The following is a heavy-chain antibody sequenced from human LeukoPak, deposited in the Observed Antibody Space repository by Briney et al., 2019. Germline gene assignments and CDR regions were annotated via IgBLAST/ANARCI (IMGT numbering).Heavy chain of an antibody. J-gene: IGHJ4*02. CDR3: TRDEEGASREFDY. Sequence: LSLTCAVYGGSFSGYYWSWIRQPPGKGLEWVSYISSSGTTTFYADSVKGRFTISRDNAKNSLYLQMNSLRVEDTAVYYCTRDEEGASREFDYWGQGALVTVSS. V-gene: IGHV3-11*04. D-gene: IGHD1-26*01. CDR1: GGSFSGYY. CDR2: ISSSGTTT.